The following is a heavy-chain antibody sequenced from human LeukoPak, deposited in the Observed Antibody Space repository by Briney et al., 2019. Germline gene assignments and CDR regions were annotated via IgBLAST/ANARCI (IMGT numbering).Heavy chain of an antibody. J-gene: IGHJ4*02. CDR2: INAGNGNT. D-gene: IGHD2-21*02. Sequence: ASVKVSCKASGYTFTSYAMHWVRQAPGQRLEWMGWINAGNGNTKYSQKFQGRVTITADKSTSTAYMELSSLRAEDTAVYYCAKTQCGGDCYSDYFDYWGQGTLVTVSS. CDR3: AKTQCGGDCYSDYFDY. V-gene: IGHV1-3*01. CDR1: GYTFTSYA.